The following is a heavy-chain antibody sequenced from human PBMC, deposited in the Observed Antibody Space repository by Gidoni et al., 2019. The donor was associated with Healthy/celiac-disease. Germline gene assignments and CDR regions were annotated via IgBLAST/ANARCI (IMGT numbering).Heavy chain of an antibody. CDR2: ISGSGSDI. J-gene: IGHJ4*02. CDR3: AKDRIAPDY. CDR1: GFTFTNYA. V-gene: IGHV3-23*01. D-gene: IGHD2-21*01. Sequence: EVQLLESGGGFVQPGGSLSLSCAASGFTFTNYAMTWVRQAPGKGLEWVSAISGSGSDIYYAVSVKGRFTISRDNSKNTLYVQMNSLRAEDTAVYYCAKDRIAPDYWGQGTLVTVSS.